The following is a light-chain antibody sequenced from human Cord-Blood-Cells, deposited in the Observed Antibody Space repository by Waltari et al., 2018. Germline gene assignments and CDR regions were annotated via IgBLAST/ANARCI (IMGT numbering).Light chain of an antibody. J-gene: IGKJ2*01. Sequence: DIQMTQSPSSLSASVGDRVTITCRASQGISNYLAWYQQKPGKVPKLLIYAASTLQTGVPYRFSGSGSGTDFTLTISRLEPEDFAVYYCQKYDRSPYTFGQGTRLEIK. CDR1: QGISNY. V-gene: IGKV1-27*01. CDR2: AAS. CDR3: QKYDRSPYT.